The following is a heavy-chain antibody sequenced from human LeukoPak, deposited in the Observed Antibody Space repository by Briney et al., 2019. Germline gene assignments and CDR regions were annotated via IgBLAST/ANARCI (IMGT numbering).Heavy chain of an antibody. J-gene: IGHJ4*02. CDR2: MRSKAYGGAT. Sequence: GGSLRLSCTTSGFTFAEYAVTWVRQAPGKGLEWVCFMRSKAYGGATEYAASVKGRFTISRDDSKSIAHLQMNSLRIEDTAMYSCARIEVSGHGFDYWGQGVLVTVSP. V-gene: IGHV3-49*04. CDR1: GFTFAEYA. D-gene: IGHD3-10*01. CDR3: ARIEVSGHGFDY.